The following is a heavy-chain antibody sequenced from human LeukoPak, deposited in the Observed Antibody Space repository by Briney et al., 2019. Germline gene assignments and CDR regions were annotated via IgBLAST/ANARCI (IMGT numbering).Heavy chain of an antibody. CDR1: GGSISSYY. J-gene: IGHJ5*02. CDR2: IYYSGGT. CDR3: ARCGGAPDWFDP. D-gene: IGHD3-16*01. V-gene: IGHV4-59*01. Sequence: SETLSLTCTASGGSISSYYWSWIRQPPGKGLEWIGYIYYSGGTNYNPSLKSRVTISVDTSKNQFSLKLSSVTAADTAVYYCARCGGAPDWFDPWGQGTLVTVSS.